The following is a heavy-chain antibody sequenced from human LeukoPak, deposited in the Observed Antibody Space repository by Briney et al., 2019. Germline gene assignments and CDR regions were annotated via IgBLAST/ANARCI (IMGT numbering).Heavy chain of an antibody. CDR3: ARPIAVAGYYFDY. CDR2: MNPNSGNT. V-gene: IGHV1-8*01. Sequence: ASVKVSCKASGYTFTSYDINWVRQATGQGLEWMGWMNPNSGNTGYAQKFQGRVTMTRNTSISTAYMELSSLRSEDTAVYYCARPIAVAGYYFDYWGQGTLVTVSS. J-gene: IGHJ4*02. CDR1: GYTFTSYD. D-gene: IGHD6-19*01.